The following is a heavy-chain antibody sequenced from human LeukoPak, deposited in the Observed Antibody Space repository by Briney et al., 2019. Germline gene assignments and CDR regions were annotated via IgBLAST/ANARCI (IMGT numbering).Heavy chain of an antibody. CDR1: GYTFTGYY. V-gene: IGHV1-46*01. D-gene: IGHD5-12*01. CDR2: INPSGGST. CDR3: ARPRHGESGYDYEDDPLGY. J-gene: IGHJ4*02. Sequence: ASVKVSCKASGYTFTGYYMHWVRQAPGQGLEWMGIINPSGGSTSYAQKFQGRVTMTRDTSTSTVYMELSSLRSEDTAVYYCARPRHGESGYDYEDDPLGYWGQGTLVTVSS.